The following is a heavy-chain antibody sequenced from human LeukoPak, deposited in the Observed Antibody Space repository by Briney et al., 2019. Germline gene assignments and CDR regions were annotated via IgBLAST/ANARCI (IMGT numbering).Heavy chain of an antibody. Sequence: GGSLRLSCAASGFTFSSYAMSWVRQAPGKGLEWVSAISGSGKSTYYAVCVKGRFTISRDNSKNALYLQMNSLRAEDTAVYYCARRIAADYWYFDLWGRGTLVTVSS. V-gene: IGHV3-23*01. CDR2: ISGSGKST. D-gene: IGHD6-13*01. J-gene: IGHJ2*01. CDR3: ARRIAADYWYFDL. CDR1: GFTFSSYA.